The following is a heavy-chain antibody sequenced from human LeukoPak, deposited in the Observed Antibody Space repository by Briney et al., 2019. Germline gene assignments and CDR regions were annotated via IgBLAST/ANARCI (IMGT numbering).Heavy chain of an antibody. CDR1: GFTFTNHA. CDR3: ARAGVIRYVAWLINYYMDV. J-gene: IGHJ6*03. V-gene: IGHV3-64*01. Sequence: QPGGSLRLSCAASGFTFTNHAMQWVRQAPGKGLEYVSAIGGNGGSTYYANSVKGRFTISRDNSKNTVYLQMDSLRAEDMAVYYCARAGVIRYVAWLINYYMDVWGKGTTVTVSS. CDR2: IGGNGGST. D-gene: IGHD3-9*01.